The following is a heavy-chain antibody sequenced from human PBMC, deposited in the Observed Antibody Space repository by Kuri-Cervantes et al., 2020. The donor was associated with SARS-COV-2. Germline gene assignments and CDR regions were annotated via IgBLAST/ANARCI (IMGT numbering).Heavy chain of an antibody. J-gene: IGHJ6*03. CDR1: GDSISSYF. CDR3: ARVLEGIVAAGSHYYYYMDV. D-gene: IGHD6-13*01. Sequence: LSCTVSGDSISSYFWSWVRQPAGKGLEWIGHIYTSGSTNYNPSLKSRVTMSVDTSKNHFSLRLSSVTAADTAVYYCARVLEGIVAAGSHYYYYMDVWGKGTTVTVSS. CDR2: IYTSGST. V-gene: IGHV4-4*07.